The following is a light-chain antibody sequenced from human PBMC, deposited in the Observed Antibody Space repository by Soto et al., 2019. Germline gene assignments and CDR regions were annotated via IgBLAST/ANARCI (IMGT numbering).Light chain of an antibody. V-gene: IGKV1-5*01. CDR3: QQYNSYSWT. CDR1: QSISSW. CDR2: DAS. Sequence: DIQMTQSPSTLSASEEDRVTITCRASQSISSWLAWYQQKPGTTPKVLIYDASRLESGVPSRFSGSGSGTEFTLTISSLQPADFATYYCQQYNSYSWTFGQGTKVDI. J-gene: IGKJ1*01.